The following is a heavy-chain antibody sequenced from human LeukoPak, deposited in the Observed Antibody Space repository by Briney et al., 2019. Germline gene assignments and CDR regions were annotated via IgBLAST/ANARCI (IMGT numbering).Heavy chain of an antibody. Sequence: SETLSLTCTVSGGSISSYYWSWIRQPPGKGLEWIGYIYYSGSTNYNPSLKSRVTISVDTSKNQFSLKLSSVTAADTAVYYCARVIDDYSLMNWGQGTLVTVSS. CDR1: GGSISSYY. J-gene: IGHJ4*02. D-gene: IGHD4-11*01. V-gene: IGHV4-59*08. CDR2: IYYSGST. CDR3: ARVIDDYSLMN.